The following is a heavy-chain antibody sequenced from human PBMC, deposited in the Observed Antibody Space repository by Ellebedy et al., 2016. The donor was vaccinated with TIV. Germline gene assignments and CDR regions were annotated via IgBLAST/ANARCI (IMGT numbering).Heavy chain of an antibody. CDR1: GGSISSYY. Sequence: MPSETLSLTCTVSGGSISSYYWSWIRQPPGKGLEWIGYIYYSGSTNYNPSLKSRVTISVDTSKNQFSLKLSSVTAADTAVYYCAREPDPLKWERGAFDIWGQGTMVTVSS. V-gene: IGHV4-59*01. CDR3: AREPDPLKWERGAFDI. CDR2: IYYSGST. J-gene: IGHJ3*02. D-gene: IGHD1-26*01.